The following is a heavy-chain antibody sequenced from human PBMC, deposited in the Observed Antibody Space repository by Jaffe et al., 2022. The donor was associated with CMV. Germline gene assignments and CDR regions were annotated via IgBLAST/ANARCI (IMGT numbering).Heavy chain of an antibody. J-gene: IGHJ1*01. CDR2: ISFNGDN. CDR1: GFSVTDFGVS. D-gene: IGHD3-10*01. V-gene: IGHV2-5*01. Sequence: QITLKESGPTLVKPTQTLTLTCTPSGFSVTDFGVSVAWIRQPPGKALEWLALISFNGDNHYRPSLKTRLNITADSSKNQVVLAMTNVDPADTATYICVRGQYSYGSGSYLHFWGQGTLVTVSA. CDR3: VRGQYSYGSGSYLHF.